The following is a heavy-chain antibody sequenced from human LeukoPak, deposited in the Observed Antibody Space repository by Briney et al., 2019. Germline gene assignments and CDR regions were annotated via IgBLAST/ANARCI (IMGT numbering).Heavy chain of an antibody. J-gene: IGHJ4*02. D-gene: IGHD6-19*01. V-gene: IGHV1-69*04. CDR2: IIPILGIA. Sequence: ASVKVSCKASGGAFSSYAISWVRQAPGQGFEWMGRIIPILGIANYAQKFQGRVTITADKSTSTAYMELSSLRSEDTAVYYCARVDSSGWYPLVDYWGQGTLVTVSS. CDR1: GGAFSSYA. CDR3: ARVDSSGWYPLVDY.